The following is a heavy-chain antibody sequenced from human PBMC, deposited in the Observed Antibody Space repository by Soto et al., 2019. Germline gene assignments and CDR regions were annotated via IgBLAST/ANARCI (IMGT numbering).Heavy chain of an antibody. J-gene: IGHJ4*02. V-gene: IGHV4-31*03. CDR3: SRHRGCPFLFDY. CDR1: GGSISRGGYY. CDR2: IYHTGST. Sequence: QVELQESGPGLVKPSQTLSLTCTVSGGSISRGGYYWSWIRQHPGKGLEWIGYIYHTGSTYYNPSLKSRVTISVATSKNQFSLKVTSVTAADTAVYYCSRHRGCPFLFDYWGQGVLVTLSS. D-gene: IGHD6-19*01.